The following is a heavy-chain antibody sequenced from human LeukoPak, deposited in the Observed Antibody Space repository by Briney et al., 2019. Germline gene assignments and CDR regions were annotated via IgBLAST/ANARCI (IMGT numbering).Heavy chain of an antibody. CDR3: ARVSDGSYYYY. V-gene: IGHV3-64*01. D-gene: IGHD1-26*01. CDR1: GFTFSNYA. Sequence: SGGSLRLSCAASGFTFSNYAMHWVRQRPGKGLEYVSGISSTGGSTHYANSVKGRFTISRDNSKNTLYFQMGSLRAEDMAVYYCARVSDGSYYYYWGQGTLVTVSS. J-gene: IGHJ4*02. CDR2: ISSTGGST.